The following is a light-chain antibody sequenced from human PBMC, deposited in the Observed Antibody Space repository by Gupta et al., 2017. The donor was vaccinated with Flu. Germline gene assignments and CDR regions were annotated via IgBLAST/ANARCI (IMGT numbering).Light chain of an antibody. V-gene: IGLV1-44*01. CDR2: GNN. CDR3: TAWDNSLNRVV. J-gene: IGLJ2*01. Sequence: RFTISCTCNRSSIGSNHVNWYQQFPVTAPILVMYGNNNRPAGFPDRFSGSKSGTAASLAISGLQAEDEADYYCTAWDNSLNRVVFGGGTKLTVL. CDR1: RSSIGSNH.